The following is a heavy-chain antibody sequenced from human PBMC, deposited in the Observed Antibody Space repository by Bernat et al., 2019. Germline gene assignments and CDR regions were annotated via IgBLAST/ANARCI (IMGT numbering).Heavy chain of an antibody. CDR3: ARDFGLDY. V-gene: IGHV3-33*01. Sequence: QVQLVESGGGVVQPGRSLRLSCAASGFTFISYGMHWVRQAPGKGLEWVAVIWYDGSNKYYADSVKGRFTISRDNSKSTLYLQMNSLGAEDTAVYYCARDFGLDYWGQGTLVTVSS. CDR2: IWYDGSNK. D-gene: IGHD3/OR15-3a*01. J-gene: IGHJ4*02. CDR1: GFTFISYG.